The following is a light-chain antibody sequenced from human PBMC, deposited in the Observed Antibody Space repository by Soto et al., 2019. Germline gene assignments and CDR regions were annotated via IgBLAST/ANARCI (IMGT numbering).Light chain of an antibody. CDR3: QSYDSSLSAWV. J-gene: IGLJ3*02. CDR2: GNT. V-gene: IGLV1-40*01. CDR1: SSNIGAGYD. Sequence: QSVLTQPPSVSGAPGQWVTISCTGSSSNIGAGYDVHWYEQLPGRAPKLLIYGNTNRPSRVPDRFSGSKSGTSASLAITGLQAEDEADYYCQSYDSSLSAWVFGGGTKLTVL.